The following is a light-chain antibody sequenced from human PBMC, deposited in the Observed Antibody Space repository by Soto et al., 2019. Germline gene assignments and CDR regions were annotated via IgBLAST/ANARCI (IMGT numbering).Light chain of an antibody. V-gene: IGLV2-14*01. CDR2: EVY. Sequence: QSALTQPASVSGSPGQSITISCTGISSGGYNFVSWYQHHPGKAPKLMIYEVYNRPSGISDRFAGSRSGNTASLTISGLQPEDEADYYCSSYTNRNTLLFGGGTKLTVL. CDR3: SSYTNRNTLL. CDR1: SSGGYNF. J-gene: IGLJ2*01.